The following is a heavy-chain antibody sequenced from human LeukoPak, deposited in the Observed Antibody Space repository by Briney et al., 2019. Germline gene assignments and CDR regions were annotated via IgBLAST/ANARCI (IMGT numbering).Heavy chain of an antibody. J-gene: IGHJ5*02. D-gene: IGHD2-2*01. CDR2: SNPNSGDT. Sequence: ASVKVSCKASGYTFTGYYIHWVRQPPGQGLEWMGWSNPNSGDTHYAQKFQGRVTMTRDTSISTAYMDLNSLISDDTAVYYCARVQYQLLFEGNWFDPWGQGTLVTVSS. CDR1: GYTFTGYY. CDR3: ARVQYQLLFEGNWFDP. V-gene: IGHV1-2*02.